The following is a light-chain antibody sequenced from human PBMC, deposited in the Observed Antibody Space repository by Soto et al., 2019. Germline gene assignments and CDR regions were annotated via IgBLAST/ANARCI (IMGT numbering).Light chain of an antibody. J-gene: IGKJ2*02. CDR1: QTINSW. Sequence: DIQMTQSPSTLSASVGDRVTITCRASQTINSWLAWYQQKPGKAPNLLIYKASNLETGVPSRFSGSASGTEFTLTISSLQPDDLATYYCQQYNGYSGTFGRGTKLEIK. V-gene: IGKV1-5*03. CDR2: KAS. CDR3: QQYNGYSGT.